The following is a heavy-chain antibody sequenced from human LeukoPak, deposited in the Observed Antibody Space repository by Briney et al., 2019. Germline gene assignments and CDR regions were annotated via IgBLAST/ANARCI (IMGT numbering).Heavy chain of an antibody. CDR3: ARDGIVVVPAAMSNYYGMDV. D-gene: IGHD2-2*01. CDR2: FYYSGST. J-gene: IGHJ6*02. Sequence: SETLSLTCTVSGDSISSSSYYWGWIRQPPGKGLEWIGSFYYSGSTYYNPSLKSRVTISVDTSKNQFSLKVSSVTDTDTAVYYCARDGIVVVPAAMSNYYGMDVWGQGTTVTVSS. V-gene: IGHV4-39*02. CDR1: GDSISSSSYY.